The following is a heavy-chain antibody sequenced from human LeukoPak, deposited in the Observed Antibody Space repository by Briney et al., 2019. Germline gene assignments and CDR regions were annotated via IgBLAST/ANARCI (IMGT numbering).Heavy chain of an antibody. V-gene: IGHV4-61*02. D-gene: IGHD6-13*01. Sequence: SETLSLTCTVSGGSISSGSYYWSWIRQPAGKGLEWIGRIYTSGSTNYNPSLKSRVTMSVDTSKNQFSLKLSSVTAADTAVYYCARGDSSSWYFDYWGQGTLVTVSS. CDR1: GGSISSGSYY. J-gene: IGHJ4*02. CDR2: IYTSGST. CDR3: ARGDSSSWYFDY.